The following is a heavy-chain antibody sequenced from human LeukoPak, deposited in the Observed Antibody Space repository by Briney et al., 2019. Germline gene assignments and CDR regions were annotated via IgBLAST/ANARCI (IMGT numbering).Heavy chain of an antibody. Sequence: ASVKVSCKASGYTFTGYYMHWVRQAPGQGLEWMGWINPNSGGTNYAQKFQGRVTMTRHTSISTAYMELSRLRSDDTAVYYCARSQGITMIVVVNYIDYWGQGTLVTVSS. D-gene: IGHD3-22*01. V-gene: IGHV1-2*02. CDR3: ARSQGITMIVVVNYIDY. J-gene: IGHJ4*02. CDR1: GYTFTGYY. CDR2: INPNSGGT.